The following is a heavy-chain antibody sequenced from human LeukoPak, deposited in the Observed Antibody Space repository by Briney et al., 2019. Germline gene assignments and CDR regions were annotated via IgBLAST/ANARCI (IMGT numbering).Heavy chain of an antibody. V-gene: IGHV1-18*01. CDR1: GYTFSSYG. D-gene: IGHD2-2*01. CDR2: ISANNGNT. CDR3: ARDHRGYCSSTSCPDDRDWAPSDY. Sequence: GASVKVSCKASGYTFSSYGISWVRQAPGQGLEWMGWISANNGNTKHAQKFQGRVTMTTDTSTSTAYMELRSLRSDDTAVYYCARDHRGYCSSTSCPDDRDWAPSDYWGQGTLVTVSS. J-gene: IGHJ4*02.